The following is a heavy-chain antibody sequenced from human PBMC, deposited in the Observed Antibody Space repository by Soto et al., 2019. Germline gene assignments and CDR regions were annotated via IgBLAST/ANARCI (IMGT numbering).Heavy chain of an antibody. V-gene: IGHV3-7*01. Sequence: PGGSLRLSCAASGFTFSSYWMSWVRQAPGKGLEWVANIKQDGSEKYYVDSVKGRFTISRDNAKNSLYLQMNSLRAEDTAVYYCARETIQPWSDYYYYGMDVWGQGTTVTVSS. CDR3: ARETIQPWSDYYYYGMDV. CDR2: IKQDGSEK. J-gene: IGHJ6*02. CDR1: GFTFSSYW. D-gene: IGHD5-18*01.